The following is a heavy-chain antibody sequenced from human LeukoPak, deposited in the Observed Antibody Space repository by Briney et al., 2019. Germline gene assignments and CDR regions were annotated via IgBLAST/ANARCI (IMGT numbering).Heavy chain of an antibody. Sequence: PSETPSLTCTVSGASFTSNYWSWIRQPPGKGLEWIGYIYYSGTTTYNPSLERRVTMSVDMSKTQVSLRLNSVTATDTAMYYCARLDCGGDCFVDYWGQGTLVTVSS. D-gene: IGHD2-21*02. CDR1: GASFTSNY. J-gene: IGHJ4*02. V-gene: IGHV4-59*08. CDR2: IYYSGTT. CDR3: ARLDCGGDCFVDY.